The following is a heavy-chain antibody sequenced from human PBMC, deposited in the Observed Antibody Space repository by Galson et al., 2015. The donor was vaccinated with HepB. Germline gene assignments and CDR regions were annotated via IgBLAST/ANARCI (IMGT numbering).Heavy chain of an antibody. CDR2: ISSSSSYI. CDR3: ARALYCSSTSCQPGAFDI. Sequence: SLRLSCAASGFTFSSYSMNWVRQAPGEGLEWVSSISSSSSYIYYADSVKGRFTISRDNAKNSLYLQMNSLRAEDTAVYYCARALYCSSTSCQPGAFDIWGQGTMVTVSS. J-gene: IGHJ3*02. D-gene: IGHD2-2*01. CDR1: GFTFSSYS. V-gene: IGHV3-21*01.